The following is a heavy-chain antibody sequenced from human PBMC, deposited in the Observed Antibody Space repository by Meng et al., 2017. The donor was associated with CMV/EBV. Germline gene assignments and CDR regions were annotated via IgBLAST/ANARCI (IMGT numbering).Heavy chain of an antibody. Sequence: QLCLQESGPRLVKPSETLSPTCPVSGGSISSSSYYWGWIHQPPGKGLEWIGSIYYSGSTYYNPSLKSRVTISVDTSKNQFSLKLSSVTAADTAVYYCARGGIAAAGLHWGQGTLVTVSS. J-gene: IGHJ4*02. V-gene: IGHV4-39*07. CDR1: GGSISSSSYY. CDR2: IYYSGST. D-gene: IGHD6-13*01. CDR3: ARGGIAAAGLH.